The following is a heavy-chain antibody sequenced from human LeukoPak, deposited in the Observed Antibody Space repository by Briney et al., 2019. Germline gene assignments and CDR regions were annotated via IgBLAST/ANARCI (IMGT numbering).Heavy chain of an antibody. J-gene: IGHJ4*02. CDR1: GGSFSGYY. V-gene: IGHV4-34*01. CDR3: ARVGSYYYGSGSYFDY. D-gene: IGHD3-10*01. CDR2: INHSGST. Sequence: SETLSLTCAVHGGSFSGYYWSWIRQPPGKGLGWIGEINHSGSTNYNPSLKSRVTISVDTSKNQFSLKLSSVTAADTAVYYCARVGSYYYGSGSYFDYWGQGTLVTVSS.